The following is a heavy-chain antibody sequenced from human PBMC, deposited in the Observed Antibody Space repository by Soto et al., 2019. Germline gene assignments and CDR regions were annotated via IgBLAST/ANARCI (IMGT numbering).Heavy chain of an antibody. Sequence: ASVKVSLKAFGYTFISYGIRWVRQAPGQGLEWMGWISAYNGNTNYAQKLRGRVTMTTDTSTSTAYMELRSLRSDDTAVYYCARGVYSAAITWGQGTLVTVSS. D-gene: IGHD2-2*01. J-gene: IGHJ5*02. CDR2: ISAYNGNT. CDR1: GYTFISYG. V-gene: IGHV1-18*01. CDR3: ARGVYSAAIT.